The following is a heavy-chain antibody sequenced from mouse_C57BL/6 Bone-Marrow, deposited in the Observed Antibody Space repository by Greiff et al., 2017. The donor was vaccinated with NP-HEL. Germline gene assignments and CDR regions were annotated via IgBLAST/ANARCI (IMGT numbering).Heavy chain of an antibody. V-gene: IGHV12-3*01. D-gene: IGHD3-2*02. CDR1: GFPITSGYY. Sequence: VKLMESGPGLVKPSQSLFLTCSITGFPITSGYYWIWIRQSPGKPLEWMGYITHSGETSYNPSFQSPISITRETSKTQFFLQFSSVTTEDTAVYYCARDSSCYRNFGYWGQGTTLPVSS. CDR2: ITHSGET. J-gene: IGHJ2*01. CDR3: ARDSSCYRNFGY.